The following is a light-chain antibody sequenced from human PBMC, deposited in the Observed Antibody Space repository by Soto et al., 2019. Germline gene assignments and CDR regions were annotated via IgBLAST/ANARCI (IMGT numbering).Light chain of an antibody. CDR1: QGISSA. J-gene: IGKJ4*01. CDR3: QQFTSYSLT. Sequence: AIQLTQSPSSLSASVGDRVTITCRASQGISSALAWYQQRPGKVPQLMIYDAFILESGVPSRFSGSGSGTDFTLPIGRQQPDDFAKYYCQQFTSYSLTVGGGTKVEIK. V-gene: IGKV1-13*02. CDR2: DAF.